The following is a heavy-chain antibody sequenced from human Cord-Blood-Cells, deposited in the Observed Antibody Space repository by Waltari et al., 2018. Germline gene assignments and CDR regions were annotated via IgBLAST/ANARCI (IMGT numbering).Heavy chain of an antibody. D-gene: IGHD3-22*01. CDR2: INHSGST. Sequence: QVQLQQWGAGLLKPSETLSLTCAVYGGSFSGYYRSWIRQLPGTGLEWVGEINHSGSTNYNPSLKSRVTISVDTSKNQFSLKLSSVTAADTAVYYCARTSYYYDSSGYYYGYFDLWGRGTLVTVSS. J-gene: IGHJ2*01. CDR3: ARTSYYYDSSGYYYGYFDL. V-gene: IGHV4-34*01. CDR1: GGSFSGYY.